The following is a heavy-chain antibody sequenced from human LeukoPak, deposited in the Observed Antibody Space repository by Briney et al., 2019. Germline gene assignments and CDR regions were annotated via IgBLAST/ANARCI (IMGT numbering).Heavy chain of an antibody. V-gene: IGHV1-69*01. D-gene: IGHD2-21*02. J-gene: IGHJ4*02. CDR2: IIPIFGTA. CDR1: GGTFSSYA. Sequence: GSSVKVSCKASGGTFSSYAISWVRQAPGQGLEWMGGIIPIFGTANYAQKFQGRVTITADESTSTAYMELSSLRSEDTAVYYCARGNRIVVVTAIPGGYFDYWGQGTLVTVSS. CDR3: ARGNRIVVVTAIPGGYFDY.